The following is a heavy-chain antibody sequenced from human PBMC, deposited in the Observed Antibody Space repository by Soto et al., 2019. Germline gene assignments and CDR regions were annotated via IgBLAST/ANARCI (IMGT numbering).Heavy chain of an antibody. D-gene: IGHD3-3*01. V-gene: IGHV1-46*01. CDR1: GDTFTSYY. J-gene: IGHJ5*02. Sequence: QVRLVQSGAEVKAPGASVKVSCKAPGDTFTSYYMHWVRQAPGHGLEWMGVINPNGGSTRFAQKFRGRAPMTRDTSRSTVNRGLRALPFKETAVFNGAGPSGGVFGILIGGTTCFPPWGQEPWSPSPQ. CDR2: INPNGGST. CDR3: AGPSGGVFGILIGGTTCFPP.